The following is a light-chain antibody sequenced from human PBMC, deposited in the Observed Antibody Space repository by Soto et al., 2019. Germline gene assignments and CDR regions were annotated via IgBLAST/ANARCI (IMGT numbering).Light chain of an antibody. CDR2: RAS. V-gene: IGKV3-20*01. CDR3: PHYGSSPLT. CDR1: PSVSSDY. Sequence: ELGLTQSPGTLSLSPGEIATLSCRASPSVSSDYLAWYQQNPGQTPKVLISRASSRATGIPGRFSGSGSGTACTVTISRLEPSDLEVYDCPHYGSSPLTFGGGTKVVIK. J-gene: IGKJ4*01.